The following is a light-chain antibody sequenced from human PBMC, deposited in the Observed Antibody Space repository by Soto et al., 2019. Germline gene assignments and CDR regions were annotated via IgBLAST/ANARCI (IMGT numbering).Light chain of an antibody. V-gene: IGLV2-14*01. Sequence: QSVLTQPASVSGSPGQSITISCTGTSSDLGGYNYVSWYQQHPGKAPKLIIYEVSDRPSGVSNRFSGSKSGNTASLTISGLQAEDEADYYCSSYTSSSTWVFGGGTKLTVL. CDR3: SSYTSSSTWV. J-gene: IGLJ3*02. CDR2: EVS. CDR1: SSDLGGYNY.